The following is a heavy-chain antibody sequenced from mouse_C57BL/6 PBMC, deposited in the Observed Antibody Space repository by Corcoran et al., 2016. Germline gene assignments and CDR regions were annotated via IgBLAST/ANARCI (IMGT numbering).Heavy chain of an antibody. J-gene: IGHJ1*03. D-gene: IGHD2-4*01. Sequence: QVQLQQSGAELVKPGASVKISCKASGYAFSSYWMNWVKQRPGKGLEWIGQIYPGDGDTNYNGKFKGKATLTADKSSSTAYMQLSSLTSEDSAVYFCTRPFYDYDGYFDLGGTGTTVTVSS. CDR3: TRPFYDYDGYFDL. CDR2: IYPGDGDT. V-gene: IGHV1-80*01. CDR1: GYAFSSYW.